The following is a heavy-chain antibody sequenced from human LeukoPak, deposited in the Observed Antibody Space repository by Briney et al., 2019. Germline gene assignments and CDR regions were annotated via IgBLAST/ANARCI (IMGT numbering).Heavy chain of an antibody. CDR1: GFTFSSYE. V-gene: IGHV3-48*03. J-gene: IGHJ2*01. D-gene: IGHD4-17*01. CDR3: ARGSKDYGDYKSYWYFDL. Sequence: GGSLRLSCAASGFTFSSYEMNWVRQAPGKGLEWVSYISSRGSTIYYAGSVKGRFTISRDNAKNSLYLQMNSLRAEDTAVYYCARGSKDYGDYKSYWYFDLWGRGTLVTVSS. CDR2: ISSRGSTI.